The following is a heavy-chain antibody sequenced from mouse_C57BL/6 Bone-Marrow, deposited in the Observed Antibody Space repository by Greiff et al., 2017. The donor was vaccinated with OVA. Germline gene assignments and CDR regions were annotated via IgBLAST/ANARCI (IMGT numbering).Heavy chain of an antibody. CDR3: TRGAHGYAMDY. CDR2: ISSGGDYI. Sequence: EVQVVESGEGLVKPGGSLKLSCAASGFTFSSYAMSWVRQTPEKRLEWVAYISSGGDYIYYADTVKGRFTISRDNARNTLYLQMSSLKSEDTAMYYCTRGAHGYAMDYWGQGTSVTVSS. J-gene: IGHJ4*01. CDR1: GFTFSSYA. D-gene: IGHD1-3*01. V-gene: IGHV5-9-1*02.